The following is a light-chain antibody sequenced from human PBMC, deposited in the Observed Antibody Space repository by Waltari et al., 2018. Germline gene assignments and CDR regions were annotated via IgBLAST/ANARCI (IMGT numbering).Light chain of an antibody. Sequence: SYELTQPPSVSVSPGQTARITCSGDALPKQYAYWYQQKPGQAPVLVIYKDSDGPSGIPERFSGSSSGTTVTLTISGVQAEDEADYYCQSADSSGTYVFGTGTKVTVL. V-gene: IGLV3-25*03. CDR3: QSADSSGTYV. CDR2: KDS. J-gene: IGLJ1*01. CDR1: ALPKQY.